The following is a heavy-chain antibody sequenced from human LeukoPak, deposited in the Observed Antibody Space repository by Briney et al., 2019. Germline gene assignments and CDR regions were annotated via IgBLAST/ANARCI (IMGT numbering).Heavy chain of an antibody. CDR2: TYYRSKWYN. D-gene: IGHD6-19*01. J-gene: IGHJ4*02. CDR1: GDSVSSNSAA. Sequence: QTLSLTCAISGDSVSSNSAAWNWIRQSPSRGLEWLGRTYYRSKWYNDYAVSVKSRITINPDTSKNQFSLQLNSVTPEDTAVYYCARALRYSSGWALDYWGQGTLVTVSS. CDR3: ARALRYSSGWALDY. V-gene: IGHV6-1*01.